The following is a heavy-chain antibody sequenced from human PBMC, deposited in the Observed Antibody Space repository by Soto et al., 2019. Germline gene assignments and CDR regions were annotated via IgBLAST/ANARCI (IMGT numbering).Heavy chain of an antibody. CDR1: GGTFSSYA. D-gene: IGHD5-12*01. Sequence: ASVKVSCKASGGTFSSYAISWVRQAPGQGLEWMGGIIPIFGTANYAQKFQGRVTITADESTSTAYMELSSLRSEDTAVYYCARETKFSGYDFVYWGQGTLVTVSS. V-gene: IGHV1-69*13. CDR3: ARETKFSGYDFVY. J-gene: IGHJ4*02. CDR2: IIPIFGTA.